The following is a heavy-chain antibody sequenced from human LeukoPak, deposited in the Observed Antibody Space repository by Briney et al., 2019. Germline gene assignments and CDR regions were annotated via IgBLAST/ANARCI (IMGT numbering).Heavy chain of an antibody. CDR2: IIPIFGTA. Sequence: SVKVSCKASGGTFSSYAISWVRQAPGQGLEWMGGIIPIFGTANYAQKFQGRVTITADESTSTAYMELSSLRSEDTAVYYCARTSGSYSDFDYWGQGTLVTVSS. CDR1: GGTFSSYA. V-gene: IGHV1-69*13. D-gene: IGHD1-26*01. J-gene: IGHJ4*02. CDR3: ARTSGSYSDFDY.